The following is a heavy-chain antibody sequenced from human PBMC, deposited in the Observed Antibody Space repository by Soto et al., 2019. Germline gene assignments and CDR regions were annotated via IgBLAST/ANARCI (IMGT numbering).Heavy chain of an antibody. CDR3: AREELDTAMVLYYFDY. Sequence: QSQTLSLTCAISGDSVSSNSAAWNWIRQSPSRGLEWLGRTYYRSKWYNDYAVSVKSRITINPDTSKNQFSLQLNSVTPEDTAVYYCAREELDTAMVLYYFDYWGQGTLVTVSS. J-gene: IGHJ4*02. D-gene: IGHD5-18*01. CDR2: TYYRSKWYN. V-gene: IGHV6-1*01. CDR1: GDSVSSNSAA.